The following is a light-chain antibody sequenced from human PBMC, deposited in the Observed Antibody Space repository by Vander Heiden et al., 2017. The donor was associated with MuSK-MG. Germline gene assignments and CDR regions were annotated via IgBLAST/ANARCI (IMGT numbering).Light chain of an antibody. CDR2: EVL. CDR3: MQGTHGQPIT. CDR1: QSLVYSDGNTY. J-gene: IGKJ5*01. Sequence: DVVLTQSPLSLPVTLGQPAPISCRSSQSLVYSDGNTYWNGFQKRPGQSPRRLNEEVLNRDSGVPDRISGSGSGTDCTRKISRVEAEDEGVYDGMQGTHGQPITLGQGTRLEMK. V-gene: IGKV2-30*01.